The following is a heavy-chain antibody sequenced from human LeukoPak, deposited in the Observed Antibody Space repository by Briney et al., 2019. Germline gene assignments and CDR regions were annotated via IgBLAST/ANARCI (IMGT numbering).Heavy chain of an antibody. CDR3: ARTRFGELRSFDY. Sequence: SETLSLTCAVSGYSISSSNWWGWIRQPPGKGLEWIGYIYYSGSTNYNPSLKSRVTMSVDTSKNQFSLKLSSVTALDTAVYYCARTRFGELRSFDYWGQGTLVTVSS. J-gene: IGHJ4*02. V-gene: IGHV4-28*06. CDR2: IYYSGST. D-gene: IGHD3-10*01. CDR1: GYSISSSNW.